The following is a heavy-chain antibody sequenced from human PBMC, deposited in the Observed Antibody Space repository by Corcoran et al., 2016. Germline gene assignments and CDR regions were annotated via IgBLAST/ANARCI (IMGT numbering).Heavy chain of an antibody. D-gene: IGHD5-18*01. V-gene: IGHV4-39*07. CDR3: ARGMGYGYGYDGLYYFDY. CDR1: GGSISSSSYY. J-gene: IGHJ4*02. CDR2: IYYSGST. Sequence: QLQLQESGPGLVKPSETLSLTCTVSGGSISSSSYYWGWIRQPPGKGLEWIGSIYYSGSTYYNPYLKSRVTISVDTSKNQVSLKLSAVTAADTAVYCCARGMGYGYGYDGLYYFDYLGQGTLGTDSS.